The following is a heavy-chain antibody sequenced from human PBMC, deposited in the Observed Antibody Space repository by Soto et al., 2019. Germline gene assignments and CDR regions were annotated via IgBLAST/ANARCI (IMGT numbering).Heavy chain of an antibody. CDR1: GFTFSSYA. J-gene: IGHJ4*02. CDR2: TSSNGAAT. D-gene: IGHD5-12*01. Sequence: GGLRLSCAASGFTFSSYAMSWVRQAPGKGLDWVSSTSSNGAATYYGDSVRGRFTFSRDNSKNMLYLQMNSLTAGDTAVYYCATISVASNTEYWGQGTQVTVSS. V-gene: IGHV3-23*01. CDR3: ATISVASNTEY.